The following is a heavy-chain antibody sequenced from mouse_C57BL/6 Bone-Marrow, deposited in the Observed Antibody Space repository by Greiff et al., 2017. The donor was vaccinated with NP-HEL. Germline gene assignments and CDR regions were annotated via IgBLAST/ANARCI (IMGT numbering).Heavy chain of an antibody. J-gene: IGHJ3*01. CDR3: AKGPLAY. Sequence: EVQGVESGGDLVKPGGSLKLSCAASGFTFSSYGMSWVRQTPDKRLEWVATISSGGSYTYYPDSVKGRFTISRDNTKNTLYLQMSSLKSEDTAMYYCAKGPLAYWGQGTLVTVSA. CDR2: ISSGGSYT. CDR1: GFTFSSYG. V-gene: IGHV5-6*01.